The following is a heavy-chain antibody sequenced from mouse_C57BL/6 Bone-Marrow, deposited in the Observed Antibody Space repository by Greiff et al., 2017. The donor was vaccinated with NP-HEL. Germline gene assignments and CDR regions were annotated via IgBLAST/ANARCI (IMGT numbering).Heavy chain of an antibody. D-gene: IGHD1-1*01. Sequence: VQLQQSGAELARPGASVKMSCKASGYTFTSYTMHWVKQRPGQGLEWIGYINPSSGYTKYNQKFKDKATLTADKSSSTAYMQLSSLTSEDSAVYYCARRELLRSPFDYWGQGTTLTVSS. CDR3: ARRELLRSPFDY. V-gene: IGHV1-4*01. J-gene: IGHJ2*01. CDR2: INPSSGYT. CDR1: GYTFTSYT.